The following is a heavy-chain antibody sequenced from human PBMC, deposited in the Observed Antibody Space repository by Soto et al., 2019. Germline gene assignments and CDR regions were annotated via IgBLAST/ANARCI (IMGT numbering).Heavy chain of an antibody. V-gene: IGHV1-69*06. D-gene: IGHD1-26*01. Sequence: QVQLVQSGAEVKKPGSSVKVSCKASGGTFSSYAISWVRQAPGQGLEWMGGIIPIFGTANYAQKFQGRVTITANKSTSTAYMELSSLRSEDTAVYYCARDPEESVGATPWFDPWGQGTLVTVSS. CDR2: IIPIFGTA. J-gene: IGHJ5*02. CDR3: ARDPEESVGATPWFDP. CDR1: GGTFSSYA.